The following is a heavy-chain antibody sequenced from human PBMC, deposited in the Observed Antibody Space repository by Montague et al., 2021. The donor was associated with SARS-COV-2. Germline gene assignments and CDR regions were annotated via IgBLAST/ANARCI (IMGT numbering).Heavy chain of an antibody. Sequence: SETLSLTCTVSGGSISSSNYYWDWIRQPPGKGLEWIGSIYDSGSTYYNPSLKSRVTISVDTSKNHFSLKLSSVTAADTAVYYCARRGRKLLAVAATIGGFDYWGQGTMVTVSS. V-gene: IGHV4-39*02. CDR3: ARRGRKLLAVAATIGGFDY. D-gene: IGHD6-19*01. J-gene: IGHJ4*03. CDR2: IYDSGST. CDR1: GGSISSSNYY.